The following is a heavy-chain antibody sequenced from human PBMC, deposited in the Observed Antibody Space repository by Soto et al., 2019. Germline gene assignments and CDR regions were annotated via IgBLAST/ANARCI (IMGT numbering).Heavy chain of an antibody. D-gene: IGHD6-19*01. Sequence: QVQLQQWGAGLLKPSETLSLTCAVYGGSFSGYYWSWIRQPPGKGLEWIGEINHSGSTNYNPSLKSRVTISVDTFKNQFSLKLSSVTAADTAVYYCARKVFDSGSLVNDAFDIWGQGTMVTVSS. J-gene: IGHJ3*02. CDR3: ARKVFDSGSLVNDAFDI. CDR1: GGSFSGYY. V-gene: IGHV4-34*01. CDR2: INHSGST.